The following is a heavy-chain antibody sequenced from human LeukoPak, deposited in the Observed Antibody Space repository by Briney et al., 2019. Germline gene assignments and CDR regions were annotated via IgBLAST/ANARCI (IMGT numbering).Heavy chain of an antibody. V-gene: IGHV4-39*01. CDR1: GGSISSTSYY. Sequence: SETLSLTCSVSGGSISSTSYYWGWIRQPPGKGLEWIGSIYYSGNAYYNPSLKSRVIISVDTSENQFSLKLSSVTAADTAVYYCACAAGYSYDNWFDPWGQGTLVTVSS. D-gene: IGHD5-18*01. CDR2: IYYSGNA. J-gene: IGHJ5*02. CDR3: ACAAGYSYDNWFDP.